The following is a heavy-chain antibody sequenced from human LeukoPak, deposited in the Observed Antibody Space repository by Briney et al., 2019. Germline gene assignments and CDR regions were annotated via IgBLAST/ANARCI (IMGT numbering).Heavy chain of an antibody. Sequence: GGSLRLSCVASEFTFSKYWMHWVRQARGKGLVSVSRVNNDGSRTTYADSVKGRFTISRDNAKNTVYLQMNSLRAEDTALYYCAKGPPPYNSSWYGFYFDYWGQGTLVTVSS. J-gene: IGHJ4*02. V-gene: IGHV3-74*01. CDR1: EFTFSKYW. CDR3: AKGPPPYNSSWYGFYFDY. D-gene: IGHD6-13*01. CDR2: VNNDGSRT.